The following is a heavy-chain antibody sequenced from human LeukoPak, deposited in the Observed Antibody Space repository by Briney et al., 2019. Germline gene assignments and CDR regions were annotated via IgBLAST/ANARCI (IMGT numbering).Heavy chain of an antibody. CDR1: GGSISSRSYN. D-gene: IGHD3-22*01. CDR3: ARDGVYYDSSGYRATLTDY. V-gene: IGHV4-39*07. CDR2: TTHNEST. J-gene: IGHJ4*02. Sequence: SGTLSLTCTVSGGSISSRSYNWGGIRQPPGKGPEWSWGTTHNESTNYNPNPNSRVTISVDTSKNQFSLKLSSVTAADTAVYYCARDGVYYDSSGYRATLTDYWGQGTLVTVSS.